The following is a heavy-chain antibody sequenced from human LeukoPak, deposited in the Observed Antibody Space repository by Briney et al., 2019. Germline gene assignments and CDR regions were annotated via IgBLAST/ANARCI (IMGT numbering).Heavy chain of an antibody. CDR2: ISSSSSTI. D-gene: IGHD3-10*01. V-gene: IGHV3-48*01. Sequence: GGSLRLSCAASGFTFSSYSMNWVRQAPGKGLEWVSYISSSSSTIYYADSVKGRFTISRDNAKNSLYLQMNSLRAEDTAVYYCARDGCGSGTYWGQGTLVTVSS. CDR1: GFTFSSYS. CDR3: ARDGCGSGTY. J-gene: IGHJ4*02.